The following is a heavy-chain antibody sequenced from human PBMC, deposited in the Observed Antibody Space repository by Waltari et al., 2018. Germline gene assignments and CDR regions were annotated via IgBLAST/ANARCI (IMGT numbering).Heavy chain of an antibody. CDR2: TSHDESHK. CDR1: GCTFSTYP. CDR3: ARDDRDGLPDYFDF. Sequence: QVQLVESGGGVVQPGRSLRLSCAACGCTFSTYPMHWVRQAPGKGLEWVAVTSHDESHKYYADSVKGRFTISKDNSKNTLYLQMNSLSTEDTAMYYCARDDRDGLPDYFDFWGQGTLVTVSS. D-gene: IGHD2-8*01. J-gene: IGHJ4*02. V-gene: IGHV3-30*01.